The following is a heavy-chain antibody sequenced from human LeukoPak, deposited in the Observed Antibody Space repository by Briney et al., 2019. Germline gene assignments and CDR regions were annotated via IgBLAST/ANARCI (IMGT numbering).Heavy chain of an antibody. D-gene: IGHD2-2*01. Sequence: GGSLRLSCAASGFTFSSYEMNWVRQAPGKGLEWVSYISSSGSTIYYADFVKGRFTISRDNANNSLYLQMNSLRAEDTAVYYCARGCSSTSCYQDYWGQGTLVTVSS. CDR3: ARGCSSTSCYQDY. CDR1: GFTFSSYE. CDR2: ISSSGSTI. J-gene: IGHJ4*02. V-gene: IGHV3-48*03.